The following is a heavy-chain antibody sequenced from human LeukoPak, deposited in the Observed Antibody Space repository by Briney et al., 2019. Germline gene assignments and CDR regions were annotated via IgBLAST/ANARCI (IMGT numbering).Heavy chain of an antibody. CDR3: ARDIFDFWSGYSAAGGY. Sequence: ASVKVSCKASGYTFTSYYMHWVRQAPGQGLEWMGIINPSGGSTSYAQKFQGRVTMTRDTSTSTVYMELSSLRSEDTAVYYCARDIFDFWSGYSAAGGYWGQETLVTVSS. J-gene: IGHJ4*02. V-gene: IGHV1-46*01. CDR2: INPSGGST. D-gene: IGHD3-3*01. CDR1: GYTFTSYY.